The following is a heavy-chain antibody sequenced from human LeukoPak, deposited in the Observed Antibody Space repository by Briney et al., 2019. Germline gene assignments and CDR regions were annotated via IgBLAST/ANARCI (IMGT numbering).Heavy chain of an antibody. Sequence: PGGSLRLSCAASGFTFSSYGMHWVRQAPGKGLEWVAVIWYDGSNKYYADSVKGRFTISRDNSKNTLYLQMSSLRAEDTAVYYCARDCSSTSCYTLDYWGQGTLVTVSS. CDR1: GFTFSSYG. V-gene: IGHV3-33*01. CDR3: ARDCSSTSCYTLDY. J-gene: IGHJ4*02. CDR2: IWYDGSNK. D-gene: IGHD2-2*02.